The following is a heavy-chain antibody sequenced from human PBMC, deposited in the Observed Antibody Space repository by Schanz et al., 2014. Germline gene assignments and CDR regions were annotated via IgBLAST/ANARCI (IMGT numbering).Heavy chain of an antibody. D-gene: IGHD3-3*01. CDR3: ARGVLGSGYRQQYYFDH. CDR2: IYYSGST. CDR1: GGSISSGGYT. Sequence: QVQLQESGPGLVKPSQTLSLTCAVSGGSISSGGYTWSWIRQPPGKGLEWIGYIYYSGSTYYNPSLKSRVTISVDTSKNQFSLKVTSVTPADTAVYYCARGVLGSGYRQQYYFDHWGQGTLVTVSS. J-gene: IGHJ4*02. V-gene: IGHV4-30-4*07.